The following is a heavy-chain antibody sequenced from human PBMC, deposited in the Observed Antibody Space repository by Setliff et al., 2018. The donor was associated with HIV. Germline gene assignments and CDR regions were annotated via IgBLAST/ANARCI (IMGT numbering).Heavy chain of an antibody. V-gene: IGHV4-4*07. CDR2: ISISGDT. J-gene: IGHJ4*02. CDR1: GGSVTSYY. D-gene: IGHD4-4*01. Sequence: PSETLSLTCTVSGGSVTSYYWSRIRQPAGKRLEWIGRISISGDTNYNPSLKSRATMSLDTSKNQFSLKLNSVTAADTAMYYCARDPTTGVDYWGQGTLVTVSS. CDR3: ARDPTTGVDY.